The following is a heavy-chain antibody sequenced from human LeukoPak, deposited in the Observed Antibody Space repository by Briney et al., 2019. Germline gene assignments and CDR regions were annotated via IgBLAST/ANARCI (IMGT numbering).Heavy chain of an antibody. J-gene: IGHJ4*02. D-gene: IGHD2-2*01. CDR3: ARNAPRYCSSTSCFFGY. V-gene: IGHV3-7*01. CDR1: GFTFNTYW. CDR2: IKQDGSEK. Sequence: PGGSLRLSCAASGFTFNTYWMSWVRQAPGKGLEWVANIKQDGSEKYYVDSVKGRFTISRDNADNSLYLQMDSLRAEDTAVYYCARNAPRYCSSTSCFFGYWGQGTLVNVSS.